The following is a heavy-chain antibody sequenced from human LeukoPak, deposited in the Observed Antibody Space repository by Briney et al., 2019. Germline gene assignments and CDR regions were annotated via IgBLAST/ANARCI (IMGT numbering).Heavy chain of an antibody. CDR2: INHSGST. CDR1: GGSFSGCY. V-gene: IGHV4-34*01. J-gene: IGHJ4*02. Sequence: PSETLSLTCADYGGSFSGCYWSWIRQPPGKGLEWIGEINHSGSTNYNPSLKSRVTISVDTSKNQFSLKLSSVTAADTAVYYCARGPEINWNYQRGFVYWGQGTLVTVSS. D-gene: IGHD1-1*01. CDR3: ARGPEINWNYQRGFVY.